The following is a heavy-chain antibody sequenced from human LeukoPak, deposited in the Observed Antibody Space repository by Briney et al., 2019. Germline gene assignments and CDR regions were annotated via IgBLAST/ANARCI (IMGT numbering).Heavy chain of an antibody. D-gene: IGHD2-21*01. Sequence: PGGTLRLSCAASGFTFSSYGMSWVRQAPGKGLERVSAISGSGGSTYYADSVKGRFTISRDNSKNTLYLQMNSLRAEDTAVYYCAKDTKNIVVSATLDYWGQGTLVTVSS. V-gene: IGHV3-23*01. CDR1: GFTFSSYG. CDR3: AKDTKNIVVSATLDY. CDR2: ISGSGGST. J-gene: IGHJ4*02.